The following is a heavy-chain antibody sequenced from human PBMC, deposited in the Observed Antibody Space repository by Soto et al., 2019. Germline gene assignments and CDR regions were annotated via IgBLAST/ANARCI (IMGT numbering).Heavy chain of an antibody. CDR1: GFTFSYYW. J-gene: IGHJ3*02. V-gene: IGHV3-74*01. Sequence: EVQLVESGGGLVQPGGSLRLSCAASGFTFSYYWMHWVRQAPGQGLVWVSRIHSDGSSTTYADSVKGRFTISRDNAKNTQQLLVSRLRCEDTAVYFCTRGDKAAFAMWGQGAMVSVS. D-gene: IGHD3-16*01. CDR3: TRGDKAAFAM. CDR2: IHSDGSST.